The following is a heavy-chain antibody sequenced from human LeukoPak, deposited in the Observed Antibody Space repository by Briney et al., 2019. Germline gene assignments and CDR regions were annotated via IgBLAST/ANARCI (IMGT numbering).Heavy chain of an antibody. CDR3: ATGYSAYAFDY. Sequence: PGGSLRLSCAASGFTVSSNYMTWVRQAPGKGLEWVSAINSGGSTFYADSVKGRFTISRDNSKNTLYLQMNSLTAEDTAVYYCATGYSAYAFDYWGQGTLVTVSS. V-gene: IGHV3-66*01. CDR2: INSGGST. CDR1: GFTVSSNY. D-gene: IGHD5-12*01. J-gene: IGHJ4*02.